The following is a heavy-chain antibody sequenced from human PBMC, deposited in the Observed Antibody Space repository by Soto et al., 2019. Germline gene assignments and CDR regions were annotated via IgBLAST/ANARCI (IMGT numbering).Heavy chain of an antibody. CDR3: ARWATPRRYSGTWYPVGGDGLDV. D-gene: IGHD6-13*01. CDR1: GGTFSSYT. CDR2: IIPIFGTT. V-gene: IGHV1-69*13. Sequence: SVKVSCKASGGTFSSYTITWVRQAPGQGLEWMGGIIPIFGTTNYAQKFQGRITITADESTSTAYMELSSLRSEDTAVYYCARWATPRRYSGTWYPVGGDGLDVWGQGSKVNVCS. J-gene: IGHJ6*02.